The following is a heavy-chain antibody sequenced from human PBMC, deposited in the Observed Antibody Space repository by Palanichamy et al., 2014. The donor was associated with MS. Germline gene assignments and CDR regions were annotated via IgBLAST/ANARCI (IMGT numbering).Heavy chain of an antibody. J-gene: IGHJ4*02. D-gene: IGHD1-26*01. CDR1: GYTFTGYY. CDR2: INPNSGGT. CDR3: ARGSGSYGGAYYFDY. Sequence: VQLVQSGAEVKKPGASVKVSCKASGYTFTGYYIHWVRQAPGQGLEWMGWINPNSGGTNYAQKFQGRVTMTRDTSISTAYMELSRLRSDDTAVYYCARGSGSYGGAYYFDYWGQGTLVTVSS. V-gene: IGHV1-2*02.